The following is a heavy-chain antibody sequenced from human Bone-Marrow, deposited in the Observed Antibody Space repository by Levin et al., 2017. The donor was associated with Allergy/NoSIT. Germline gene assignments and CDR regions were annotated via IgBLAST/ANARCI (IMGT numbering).Heavy chain of an antibody. CDR1: GFTFSDHY. CDR3: VREGAAAGDFDY. V-gene: IGHV3-72*01. Sequence: PGESLKISCAASGFTFSDHYMDWVRQAPGKGLQWVGRIRNKANRHTTEYAASVQGRLSISRDDQKKSLYFEMNRLKPEDTAVYYCVREGAAAGDFDYWGQGVLVTVSS. J-gene: IGHJ4*02. D-gene: IGHD6-13*01. CDR2: IRNKANRHTT.